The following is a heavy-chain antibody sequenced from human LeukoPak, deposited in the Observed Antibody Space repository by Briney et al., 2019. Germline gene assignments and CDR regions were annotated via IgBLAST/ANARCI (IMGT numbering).Heavy chain of an antibody. D-gene: IGHD3-10*01. V-gene: IGHV3-30-3*01. CDR2: ISYDGSNK. J-gene: IGHJ4*02. Sequence: HPGGSLRLSCAASGFTFSSYAMHWVRQAPGKGLEWVAVISYDGSNKYYADSVKGRFTISRDNSKNTLYLQMNSLRAEDTAVYYCARDYRDGSGGYSLVIDYWGQGTLVTVSS. CDR1: GFTFSSYA. CDR3: ARDYRDGSGGYSLVIDY.